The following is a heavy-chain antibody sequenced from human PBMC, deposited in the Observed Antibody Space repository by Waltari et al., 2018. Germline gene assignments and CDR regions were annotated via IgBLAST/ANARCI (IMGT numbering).Heavy chain of an antibody. Sequence: EVQLVESGGGLVKPGGSLRLSCAASGFTFSSYSMNWVRQAPGKGLEWVSSISISSSYIYYADSVKGRFTISRDNAKNSLYLQMNSLRAEDTAVYYCARESGYDYNLYYWGQGTLVTVSS. CDR1: GFTFSSYS. CDR2: ISISSSYI. J-gene: IGHJ4*02. CDR3: ARESGYDYNLYY. D-gene: IGHD5-12*01. V-gene: IGHV3-21*01.